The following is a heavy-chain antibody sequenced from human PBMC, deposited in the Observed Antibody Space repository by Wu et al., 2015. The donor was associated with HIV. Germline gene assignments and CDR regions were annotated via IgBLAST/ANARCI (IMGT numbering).Heavy chain of an antibody. CDR2: MNPNSGNT. J-gene: IGHJ6*02. D-gene: IGHD3-10*01. CDR3: ARGSRMVRGVIKIYYYYGMDV. Sequence: QVQLVQSGAEVKKPGASVKVSCKASGYTFTSYDINWVRQATGQGLEWMGWMNPNSGNTGYAQKFQGRVTMTRNTSISTAYMELSSLRSEDTAVYYCARGSRMVRGVIKIYYYYGMDVWGQGTTVTVSS. CDR1: GYTFTSYD. V-gene: IGHV1-8*01.